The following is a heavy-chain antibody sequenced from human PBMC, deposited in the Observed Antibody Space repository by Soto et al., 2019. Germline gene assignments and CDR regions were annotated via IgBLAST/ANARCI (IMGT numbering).Heavy chain of an antibody. J-gene: IGHJ6*02. Sequence: SQTLSLTCALSGDSLSSDSAAWNWIRQSPSRGLEWLGRTYYRSQWYNDYAVSVKSRITINPATSKNQFSLQLNSVTPEDTAVYYCARDREGYCSSSTCYQTPQYFYGMDVWGQGTTVTVS. CDR2: TYYRSQWYN. CDR3: ARDREGYCSSSTCYQTPQYFYGMDV. V-gene: IGHV6-1*01. D-gene: IGHD2-2*01. CDR1: GDSLSSDSAA.